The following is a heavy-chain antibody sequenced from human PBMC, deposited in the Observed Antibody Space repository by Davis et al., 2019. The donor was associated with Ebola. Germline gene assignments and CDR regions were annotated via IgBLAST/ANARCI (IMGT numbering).Heavy chain of an antibody. CDR1: GFTFSSYS. CDR2: IYSGGST. D-gene: IGHD2-8*01. J-gene: IGHJ5*02. Sequence: GESLKISCAASGFTFSSYSMNWVRQAPGKGLEWVSVIYSGGSTYYADSVKGRFTISRDNSKNTLYLQMNGLRVEDTAVYYCARVVLAEGDTWGQGTLVTVSS. V-gene: IGHV3-66*01. CDR3: ARVVLAEGDT.